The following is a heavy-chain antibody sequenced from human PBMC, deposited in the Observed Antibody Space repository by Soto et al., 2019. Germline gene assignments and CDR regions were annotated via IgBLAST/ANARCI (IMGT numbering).Heavy chain of an antibody. CDR2: IASEGSST. CDR3: ARGRGWGRFDP. Sequence: EVQVMESGGGLVQPGGSLRLSCEASGFTFSSYWMHWVRQAPGKGLVWVSCIASEGSSTTYADSVKGRFTISRDNAKSALDLQMNSLGGEDTSVYYCARGRGWGRFDPWGRGTLVTVSS. D-gene: IGHD3-16*01. J-gene: IGHJ5*02. CDR1: GFTFSSYW. V-gene: IGHV3-74*01.